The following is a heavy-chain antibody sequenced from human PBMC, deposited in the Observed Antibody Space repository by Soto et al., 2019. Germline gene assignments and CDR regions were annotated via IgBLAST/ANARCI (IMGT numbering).Heavy chain of an antibody. CDR2: LSYDGSNK. V-gene: IGHV3-30*18. CDR1: GFTFSSYG. CDR3: AKDQPARVGATLYDFDY. D-gene: IGHD1-26*01. Sequence: GGSLRLSCAASGFTFSSYGMHWVRQAPGKGLEWVAVLSYDGSNKYYADSVKGRFTISRDNSKNTLYLQMNSLRAEDTAVYYCAKDQPARVGATLYDFDYWGQGTLVTVSS. J-gene: IGHJ4*02.